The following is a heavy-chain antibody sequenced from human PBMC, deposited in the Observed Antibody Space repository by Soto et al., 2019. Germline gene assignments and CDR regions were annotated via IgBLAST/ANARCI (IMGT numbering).Heavy chain of an antibody. D-gene: IGHD6-13*01. Sequence: PGGSLRLSCAASGFTFSSYWMSWVRQAPGKGLEWVANIKQDGSDKYYVDSVKGRFTISRDNAKNSLYLQINSLRTEDTALYYCAKDYSRSSYGYYYYGMDVWGQGTTVTVSS. CDR1: GFTFSSYW. J-gene: IGHJ6*02. V-gene: IGHV3-7*03. CDR3: AKDYSRSSYGYYYYGMDV. CDR2: IKQDGSDK.